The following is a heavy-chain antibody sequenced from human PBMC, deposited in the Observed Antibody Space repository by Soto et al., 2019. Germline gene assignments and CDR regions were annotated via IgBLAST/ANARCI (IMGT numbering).Heavy chain of an antibody. Sequence: SETLSLTCTVSGGSISSCSYYWGWVRQPPGKGLECIGSVYCSGRTYYNPSLKSRVTISVDTSKNQFSLKLSSVTAADTSVFYCANTYYDILTGYHDAFDIWGQGTMVTVSS. V-gene: IGHV4-39*01. CDR2: VYCSGRT. D-gene: IGHD3-9*01. CDR1: GGSISSCSYY. J-gene: IGHJ3*02. CDR3: ANTYYDILTGYHDAFDI.